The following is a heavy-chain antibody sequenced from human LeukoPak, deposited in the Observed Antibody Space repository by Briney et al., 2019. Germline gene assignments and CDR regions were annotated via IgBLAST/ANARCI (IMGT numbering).Heavy chain of an antibody. CDR3: ARHEGSTGFYFLGWFDP. J-gene: IGHJ5*02. Sequence: SETLSLTCTVSGGSISSYYWSWIRQPPGKGLEWIGYIYYSGSTNYNPSLKSRVTISVDTSKNQFSLKLSSVTAADTAVYYCARHEGSTGFYFLGWFDPWGQGTLVTVSS. V-gene: IGHV4-59*08. CDR2: IYYSGST. CDR1: GGSISSYY. D-gene: IGHD2-2*01.